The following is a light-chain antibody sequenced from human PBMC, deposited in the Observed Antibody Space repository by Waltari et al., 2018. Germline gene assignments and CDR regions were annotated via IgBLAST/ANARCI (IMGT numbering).Light chain of an antibody. CDR2: EFN. Sequence: QSALTQPPSASGSLGQSVTISCTGTTSNLGGFSFVSWYQQHPGKAPKLIIFEFNKRPSGVPDRFSGSKSGNTASLTVSGLQPEDEAEYFCSSFAGFNNVIFGVGTKVTVL. J-gene: IGLJ2*01. CDR1: TSNLGGFSF. V-gene: IGLV2-8*01. CDR3: SSFAGFNNVI.